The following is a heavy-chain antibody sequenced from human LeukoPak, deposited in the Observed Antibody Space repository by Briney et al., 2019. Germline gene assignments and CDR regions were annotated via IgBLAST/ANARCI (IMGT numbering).Heavy chain of an antibody. Sequence: RPSETLSLTCTVSGGSVSSSNYYWSWIRQPPGKGLEWIGYIYYSGSTNYNPSLKSRVTISVDTSKNQFSLKLSSVTAADTAVYYCARDGGYGHYDYWGQGTLVTVSS. CDR3: ARDGGYGHYDY. CDR1: GGSVSSSNYY. J-gene: IGHJ4*02. V-gene: IGHV4-61*01. CDR2: IYYSGST. D-gene: IGHD5-18*01.